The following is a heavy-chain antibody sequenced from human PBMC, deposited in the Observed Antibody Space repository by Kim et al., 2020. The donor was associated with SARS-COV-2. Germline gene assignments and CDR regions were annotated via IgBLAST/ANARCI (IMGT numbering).Heavy chain of an antibody. J-gene: IGHJ4*02. D-gene: IGHD6-19*01. CDR3: ARSGSSGWYVG. V-gene: IGHV4-34*01. CDR2: INHSGST. CDR1: GGSFSGYY. Sequence: SETLSLTCAVYGGSFSGYYWSWIRQPPGKGLEWIGEINHSGSTNYNPSLKSRVTISVDTSKNQFSLKLSSVTAADTAVYYCARSGSSGWYVGWGQGTLVT.